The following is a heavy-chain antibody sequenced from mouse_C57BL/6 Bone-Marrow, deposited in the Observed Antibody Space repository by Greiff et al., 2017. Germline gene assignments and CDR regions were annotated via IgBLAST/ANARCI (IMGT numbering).Heavy chain of an antibody. CDR2: INPYNGDT. CDR1: GYSFTGYF. CDR3: ARMSTGDAMDY. D-gene: IGHD1-1*01. V-gene: IGHV1-20*01. J-gene: IGHJ4*01. Sequence: DVKLVESGPELVKPGDSVKISCKASGYSFTGYFMNWVMQSHGKSLEWIGRINPYNGDTFYNQKFKGKATLTVDKSSSTAHMELRSLTSEDSAVYYCARMSTGDAMDYWGQGTSVTVSS.